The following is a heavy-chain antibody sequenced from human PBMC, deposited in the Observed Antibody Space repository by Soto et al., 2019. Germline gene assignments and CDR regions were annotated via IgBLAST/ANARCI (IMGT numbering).Heavy chain of an antibody. J-gene: IGHJ4*02. D-gene: IGHD1-1*01. CDR3: ARSGGSYNFDS. Sequence: SETLSLTCTVASGSVSTYYWSWIRQPAGKGLEWIGRIFVNGNTNYNPSLRSRVTISVDTSKGQFSLNLTSVTTADTAVYFCARSGGSYNFDSWGQGILVTVSS. V-gene: IGHV4-4*07. CDR1: SGSVSTYY. CDR2: IFVNGNT.